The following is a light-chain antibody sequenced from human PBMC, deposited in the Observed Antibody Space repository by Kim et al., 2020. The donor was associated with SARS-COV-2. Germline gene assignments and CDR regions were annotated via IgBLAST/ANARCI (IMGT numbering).Light chain of an antibody. Sequence: EIVLTQSPGTLSLSPGDRATLSCRASQSVSSSYLACYQQKPGQAPRLLIFGASSRATGIPDRFSGSGSETDFTLTITRLEPEDFAVYCCQQYGTTPLTFGQGTRLEIK. CDR3: QQYGTTPLT. J-gene: IGKJ5*01. CDR1: QSVSSSY. V-gene: IGKV3-20*01. CDR2: GAS.